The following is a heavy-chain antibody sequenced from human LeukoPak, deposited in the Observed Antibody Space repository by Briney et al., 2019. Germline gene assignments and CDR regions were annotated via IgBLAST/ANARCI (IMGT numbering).Heavy chain of an antibody. CDR3: ARDSGPWGVFDP. CDR1: GGSISGFY. D-gene: IGHD3-10*01. J-gene: IGHJ5*02. CDR2: IYYSGTT. Sequence: PSETLSLTCTVSGGSISGFYWSWLRQPPGKGLEWLGYIYYSGTTTYNPSLKSRVTISIDMSNNHFSLNLRSVTAADTAVYYCARDSGPWGVFDPWGQGTLVTVSS. V-gene: IGHV4-59*01.